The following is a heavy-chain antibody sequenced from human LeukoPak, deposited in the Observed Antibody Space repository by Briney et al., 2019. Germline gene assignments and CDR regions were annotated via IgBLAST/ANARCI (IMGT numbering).Heavy chain of an antibody. CDR3: AGDTGWNFDH. V-gene: IGHV3-7*04. CDR2: IKKDDSQT. CDR1: GFTFSSDW. D-gene: IGHD6-19*01. J-gene: IGHJ4*02. Sequence: GGSLRLSCAASGFTFSSDWMIWVRQAPGKGVEGGANIKKDDSQTYYVDSVKGRFTISRDNAKNLLYLQMNGLRAEDTAVYFCAGDTGWNFDHWGQGTLVTVSS.